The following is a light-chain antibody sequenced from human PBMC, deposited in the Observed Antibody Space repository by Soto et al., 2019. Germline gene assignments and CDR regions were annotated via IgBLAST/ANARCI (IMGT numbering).Light chain of an antibody. CDR2: DVS. Sequence: QSALTQPASVSGSPGQSITISCTGTSSDVGAYNYVCWYQHHPGKAPKLIIHDVSNRPSGVSHRFSGSKSGNTASLSISGLRAEDEADYYCSSYTTSSTVVFGGGTKLTVL. CDR1: SSDVGAYNY. V-gene: IGLV2-14*03. CDR3: SSYTTSSTVV. J-gene: IGLJ2*01.